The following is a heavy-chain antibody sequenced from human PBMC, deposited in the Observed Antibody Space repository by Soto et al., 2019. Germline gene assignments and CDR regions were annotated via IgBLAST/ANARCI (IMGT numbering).Heavy chain of an antibody. D-gene: IGHD2-15*01. V-gene: IGHV1-8*01. CDR1: GYSFTRHD. CDR3: AREGILFSVVIVFYGMDV. J-gene: IGHJ6*02. Sequence: QVQLVQSGAEVQKPGASVKVSCKASGYSFTRHDINWVRQAPGQGLEWMGWINPSSGNTGYAQRFLGRLTMTTDTSTSTAYMGLSGLKSEDTAIYYCAREGILFSVVIVFYGMDVWGQGTTVTVPS. CDR2: INPSSGNT.